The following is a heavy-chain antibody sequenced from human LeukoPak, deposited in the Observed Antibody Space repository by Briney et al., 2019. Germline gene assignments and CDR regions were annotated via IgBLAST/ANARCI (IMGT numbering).Heavy chain of an antibody. CDR2: ISSSSYI. Sequence: GGSLRLSCAASGFVFSDYTMVWVRQAPGKGLEWVSSISSSSYIYYADSVKGRFTISRDNAKNSLYLQMNSLRAEDTAVYYCARSPYSSGWHFDYWGQGTLVTVSS. V-gene: IGHV3-69-1*01. D-gene: IGHD6-19*01. J-gene: IGHJ4*02. CDR3: ARSPYSSGWHFDY. CDR1: GFVFSDYT.